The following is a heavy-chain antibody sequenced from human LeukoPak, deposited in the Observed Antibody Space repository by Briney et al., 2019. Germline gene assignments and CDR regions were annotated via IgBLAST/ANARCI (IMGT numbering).Heavy chain of an antibody. J-gene: IGHJ4*02. D-gene: IGHD2-15*01. CDR3: ARSPSDGYYYDY. CDR2: ISSSSGTI. Sequence: GGSLRLSCAASGFTFNSYSMHWVRQAPGKGLEWVSYISSSSGTIYYADSVKGRFTISRDNAKNSLYLEMNSLRAEDTAVYYCARSPSDGYYYDYWGQGTLVTVSS. V-gene: IGHV3-48*01. CDR1: GFTFNSYS.